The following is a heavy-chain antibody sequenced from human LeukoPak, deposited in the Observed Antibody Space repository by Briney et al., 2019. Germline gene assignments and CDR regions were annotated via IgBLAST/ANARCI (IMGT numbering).Heavy chain of an antibody. D-gene: IGHD2-2*01. V-gene: IGHV3-43*01. J-gene: IGHJ5*02. Sequence: GGSLRLSCAASGFTFDDYTMHWVRQAPGKGLEWVSLISWDGGSTYYADSVKGRFTISRDNSKNSLYLQMNSLRTEDTAVYYCARDSVYCSSTSFECGWFDPWGQGTLVTVSS. CDR3: ARDSVYCSSTSFECGWFDP. CDR2: ISWDGGST. CDR1: GFTFDDYT.